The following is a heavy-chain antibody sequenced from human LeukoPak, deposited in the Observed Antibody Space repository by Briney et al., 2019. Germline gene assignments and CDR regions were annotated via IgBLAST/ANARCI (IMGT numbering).Heavy chain of an antibody. CDR3: ARQLGAYSYPFDI. CDR2: IYYSGGT. Sequence: GSLRLSCAASGFTFSSYAMHWVRQAPGKGLEWIGSIYYSGGTLYNPSLTSRVTISVDTSKNQFSLRLNSVTAADTAVYYCARQLGAYSYPFDIWGQGTKVTVSS. D-gene: IGHD3-16*01. V-gene: IGHV4-39*01. CDR1: GFTFSSYAMH. J-gene: IGHJ3*02.